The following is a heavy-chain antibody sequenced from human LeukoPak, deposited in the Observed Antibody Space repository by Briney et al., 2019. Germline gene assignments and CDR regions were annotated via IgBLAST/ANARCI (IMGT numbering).Heavy chain of an antibody. D-gene: IGHD4-23*01. V-gene: IGHV3-7*01. J-gene: IGHJ6*02. Sequence: PGGSLRLSCEASGFSFSNYWMTWVRQAPGKGLEWVAHMNQDGSEKYYVDSVKGRFTISRDNAKSSLYLQMNSLRAEDTAVYYCARGHVRVVTNYYYGLDVWGQGTTVTVSS. CDR3: ARGHVRVVTNYYYGLDV. CDR2: MNQDGSEK. CDR1: GFSFSNYW.